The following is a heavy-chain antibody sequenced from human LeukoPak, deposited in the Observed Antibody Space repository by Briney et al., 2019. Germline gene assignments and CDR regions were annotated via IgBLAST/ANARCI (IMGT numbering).Heavy chain of an antibody. D-gene: IGHD6-13*01. CDR3: ARPRSSWYSDAFDI. J-gene: IGHJ3*02. Sequence: GASVKVSCKASGYTFTSYGISWVRQAPGQGLEWMGWINPKSGGTNYAQKFQGSVTMSRDTSISTAYMELGRLRSDDTAVYYCARPRSSWYSDAFDIWGQGTMATVSS. CDR1: GYTFTSYG. CDR2: INPKSGGT. V-gene: IGHV1-2*02.